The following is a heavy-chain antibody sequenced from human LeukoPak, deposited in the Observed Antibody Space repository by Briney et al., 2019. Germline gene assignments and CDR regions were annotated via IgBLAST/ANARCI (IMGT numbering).Heavy chain of an antibody. Sequence: GESLQISCRVSGYAFASYWIGWVRQVPGKGLEWMGIIYPADSETKSSPSFQGQVTFSADKSINTAYLQWGSLKASDTAMYYCARFEVNYEDNRSFYYFDYWGQGTLVTVSS. J-gene: IGHJ4*02. CDR1: GYAFASYW. D-gene: IGHD3-3*01. CDR2: IYPADSET. V-gene: IGHV5-51*01. CDR3: ARFEVNYEDNRSFYYFDY.